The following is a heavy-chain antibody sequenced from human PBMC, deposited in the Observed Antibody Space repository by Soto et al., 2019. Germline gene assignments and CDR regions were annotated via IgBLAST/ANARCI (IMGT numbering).Heavy chain of an antibody. V-gene: IGHV4-61*01. CDR3: AREFSNTPEAFDS. Sequence: SETLSLTCTVSGGSVNSDNYYWSWIRQPTGKGLEWIGYIYHTGRTNYNPSLESRITISLDTSKNQFSLTLSSVTAADTALFYCAREFSNTPEAFDSWGQGALVTFS. D-gene: IGHD3-3*02. CDR2: IYHTGRT. J-gene: IGHJ4*02. CDR1: GGSVNSDNYY.